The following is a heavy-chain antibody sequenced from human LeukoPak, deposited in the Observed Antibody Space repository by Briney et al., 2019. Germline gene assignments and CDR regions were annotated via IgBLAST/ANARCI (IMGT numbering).Heavy chain of an antibody. D-gene: IGHD1-26*01. J-gene: IGHJ4*02. V-gene: IGHV1-2*02. Sequence: ASVKVSCKASGYTFTDYHMHWVRQAPGQGLEWMGWINPNNGDTNYAQKFQGRVTMTRDTSISTAYMEVSRLRSGDTAVYYCATQRFSGSYYHIDHWGQGTLVTVSS. CDR2: INPNNGDT. CDR3: ATQRFSGSYYHIDH. CDR1: GYTFTDYH.